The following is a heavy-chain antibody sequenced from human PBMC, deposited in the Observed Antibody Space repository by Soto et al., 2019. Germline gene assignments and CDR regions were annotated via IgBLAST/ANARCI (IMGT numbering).Heavy chain of an antibody. J-gene: IGHJ6*02. CDR3: AKDKFSDIVDTNRYYYGMDV. V-gene: IGHV3-30*18. Sequence: XVSLLLSCAACAFTFSTYGMHWVRLAPGKGLEWVALISYHGTNKYYADSLKGRFSISRDNAKSRLYLQMNSLTADDSAVYLCAKDKFSDIVDTNRYYYGMDVWGRETTVTVSS. D-gene: IGHD5-12*01. CDR1: AFTFSTYG. CDR2: ISYHGTNK.